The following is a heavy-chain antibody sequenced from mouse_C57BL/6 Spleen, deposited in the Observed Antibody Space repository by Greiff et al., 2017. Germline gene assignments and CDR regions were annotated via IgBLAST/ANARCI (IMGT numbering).Heavy chain of an antibody. Sequence: QVHVQQPGAELVRPGSSVKLSCKASGYTFTSTWMDWVKQRPGQGLEWIGRIYPSDSDTHYNQKFKDKATLTVDKSSSTAYMQLSSLTSEDAAVYYYARWDGYFDYWGQGTTLTVSS. CDR1: GYTFTSTW. CDR3: ARWDGYFDY. J-gene: IGHJ2*01. CDR2: IYPSDSDT. V-gene: IGHV1-61*01. D-gene: IGHD2-3*01.